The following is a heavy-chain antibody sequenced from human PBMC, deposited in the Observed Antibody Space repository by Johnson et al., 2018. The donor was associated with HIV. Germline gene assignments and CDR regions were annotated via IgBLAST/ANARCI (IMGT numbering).Heavy chain of an antibody. V-gene: IGHV3-30*04. Sequence: QVQLVESGGGVVQPGGSLRLSCAASGFTFSSYAMHWVRQAPGKGLEWVAVISYDGSNKYYADSVKGRFTISRDNSKNTLYLQMNSLRAEDTAMYYCAQEKSSGWSFHAFDIWGQGTVVTVSS. CDR2: ISYDGSNK. D-gene: IGHD6-19*01. CDR1: GFTFSSYA. CDR3: AQEKSSGWSFHAFDI. J-gene: IGHJ3*02.